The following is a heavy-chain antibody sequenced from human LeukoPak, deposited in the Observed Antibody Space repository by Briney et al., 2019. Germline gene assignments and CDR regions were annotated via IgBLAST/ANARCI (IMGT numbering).Heavy chain of an antibody. J-gene: IGHJ4*02. CDR2: IYYSGST. CDR3: AREEYYYDSSGFLSPLGIDY. CDR1: GGSISSYY. D-gene: IGHD3-22*01. V-gene: IGHV4-30-4*08. Sequence: PSETLSLTCTVSGGSISSYYWSWIRQPPGKGLEWIGYIYYSGSTYYNPSLKSRVTISVDTSKNQFSLKLSSVTAADTAVYYCAREEYYYDSSGFLSPLGIDYWGQGTLVTVSS.